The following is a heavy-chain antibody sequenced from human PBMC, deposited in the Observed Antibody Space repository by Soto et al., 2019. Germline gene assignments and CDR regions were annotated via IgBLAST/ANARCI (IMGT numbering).Heavy chain of an antibody. D-gene: IGHD4-17*01. CDR3: AKTREYGDLRYNWFDP. Sequence: PSETLSLTCAVSGGSISSGGYSWSWIRQPPGKGLEWIGYMYHSGSTNYNPSVKSRVTMSVDTSKNQFSLKLSSVTAADTAVYYCAKTREYGDLRYNWFDPWGQGTLVTVSS. CDR2: MYHSGST. J-gene: IGHJ5*02. CDR1: GGSISSGGYS. V-gene: IGHV4-30-2*01.